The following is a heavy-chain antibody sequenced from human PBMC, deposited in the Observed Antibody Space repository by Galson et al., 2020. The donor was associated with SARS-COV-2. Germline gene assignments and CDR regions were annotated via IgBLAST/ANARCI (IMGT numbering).Heavy chain of an antibody. J-gene: IGHJ4*02. CDR1: GGSISSSSYY. Sequence: SETLSLTCTVSGGSISSSSYYWGWIRQPPGKGLEWIGSIYYSGSTYYNPSLKSRVTISVDTSKNQFSLKLSSVTAADTAVYYCARLAGLFVIAVAGTFDYWGQGTLGTVSS. CDR3: ARLAGLFVIAVAGTFDY. CDR2: IYYSGST. V-gene: IGHV4-39*01. D-gene: IGHD6-19*01.